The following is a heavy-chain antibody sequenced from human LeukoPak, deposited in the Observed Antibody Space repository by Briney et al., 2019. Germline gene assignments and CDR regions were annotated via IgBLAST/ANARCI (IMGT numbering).Heavy chain of an antibody. V-gene: IGHV1-18*01. CDR3: AREKALEGECLLRFSDD. Sequence: ASVKVSCTSSGYTFTGFGISSVRQAPGQGLEWMGWISVYNGNTNYAQNLQGRVTMTTDTSTSTAYMELRSLRSDDTAVYYCAREKALEGECLLRFSDDWSRGSLVTVSS. J-gene: IGHJ4*02. CDR2: ISVYNGNT. CDR1: GYTFTGFG. D-gene: IGHD3-22*01.